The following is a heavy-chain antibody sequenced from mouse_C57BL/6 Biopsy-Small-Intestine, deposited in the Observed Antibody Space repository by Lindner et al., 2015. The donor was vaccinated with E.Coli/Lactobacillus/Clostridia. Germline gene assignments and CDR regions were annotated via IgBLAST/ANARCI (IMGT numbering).Heavy chain of an antibody. CDR1: GYTFSNHW. Sequence: SVKVSCKSSGYTFSNHWMHWVRQAPGQGLEWVGVIKPSGTVTVYAQKLQGRVTLTTDTSTSTVYMELSSLTSEDTAVYYCARDSSARSSSGSMYWYFELWGRGTLVTVSS. CDR3: ARDSSARSSSGSMYWYFEL. CDR2: IKPSGTVT. V-gene: IGHV1-59*01. D-gene: IGHD1-3*01. J-gene: IGHJ1*01.